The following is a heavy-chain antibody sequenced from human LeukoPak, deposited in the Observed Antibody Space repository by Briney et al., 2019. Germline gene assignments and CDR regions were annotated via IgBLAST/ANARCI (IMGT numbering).Heavy chain of an antibody. J-gene: IGHJ4*02. CDR3: ARVVGATPDNYFDY. Sequence: PSETLSLTCTVSGGSISSGGYYWSWIRQHPGTGLEWIGYIYYSGSTYYNPSLKSRVTISVDTSKNQFSLKLSSVTAADTAVYYCARVVGATPDNYFDYWGQRTLVTVSS. D-gene: IGHD1-26*01. V-gene: IGHV4-31*03. CDR2: IYYSGST. CDR1: GGSISSGGYY.